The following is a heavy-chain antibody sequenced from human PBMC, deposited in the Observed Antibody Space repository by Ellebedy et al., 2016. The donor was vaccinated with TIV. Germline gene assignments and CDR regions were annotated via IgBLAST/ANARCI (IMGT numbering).Heavy chain of an antibody. D-gene: IGHD4-23*01. CDR3: ARGKDGDYGGVTDLDY. J-gene: IGHJ4*02. V-gene: IGHV4-31*03. CDR1: GGSISSGGYY. Sequence: SETLSLXXTVSGGSISSGGYYWSWIRQHPGKGLEWIGYIYYSGSTYYNPSLKSRVTISVDTSKNQFSLKLSSVTAADTAVYYCARGKDGDYGGVTDLDYWGQGTLVTVSS. CDR2: IYYSGST.